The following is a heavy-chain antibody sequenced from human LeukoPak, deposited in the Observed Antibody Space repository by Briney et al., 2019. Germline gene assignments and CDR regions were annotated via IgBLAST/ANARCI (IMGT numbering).Heavy chain of an antibody. J-gene: IGHJ4*02. Sequence: TLSLTCTVSGGSISSYYWSWIRQPPGKALEWLARIDWDDDKYYSTSLKTRLTISKDTSKNQVVLTMTNMDPVDTATYYCARINVAAAGTFDYWGQGTLVTVSS. CDR2: IDWDDDK. CDR3: ARINVAAAGTFDY. CDR1: GGSISSYY. V-gene: IGHV2-70*11. D-gene: IGHD6-13*01.